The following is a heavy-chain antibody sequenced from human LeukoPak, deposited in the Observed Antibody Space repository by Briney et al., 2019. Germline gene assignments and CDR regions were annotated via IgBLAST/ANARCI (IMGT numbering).Heavy chain of an antibody. V-gene: IGHV3-53*01. CDR3: TRGDAAMGEF. J-gene: IGHJ4*02. CDR2: IHSNADT. CDR1: GFTVISNY. D-gene: IGHD5-18*01. Sequence: AGGSLRLSCIASGFTVISNYMTWVRQVPGKGLECVSAIHSNADTYYAASVKGRFTISRDSSNHMLYLQMNSLRVEDTAVYYCTRGDAAMGEFWGQGTLVTVSS.